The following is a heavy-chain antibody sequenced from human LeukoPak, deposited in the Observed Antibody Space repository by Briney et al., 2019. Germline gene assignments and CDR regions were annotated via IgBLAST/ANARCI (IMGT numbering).Heavy chain of an antibody. D-gene: IGHD5-12*01. J-gene: IGHJ4*02. CDR3: ARDSTLRHFDY. CDR2: IWYDGSNK. CDR1: GFTFSSYG. V-gene: IGHV3-33*01. Sequence: GRALRLSCAASGFTFSSYGMHWVRQAPGKGLEWVAVIWYDGSNKYYADSVKGRFSISRDSSKKTLYLQMNSLRAEDTAVYYCARDSTLRHFDYWGQGTLVTVSS.